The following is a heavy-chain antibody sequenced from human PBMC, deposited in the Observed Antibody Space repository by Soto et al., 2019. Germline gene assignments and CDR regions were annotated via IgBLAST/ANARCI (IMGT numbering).Heavy chain of an antibody. Sequence: QVQLVESGGGLVKPGGSLRLSCAASGFTFSDYYMSWIRQAPGKGLEWVSYISSSGSTIYYADSVKGRFTISRDNAKNSLYLQMNSLRAEDTAVYYCARVRVWYFWSGYRVGYYYGMDVWGQGTTVTVSS. CDR1: GFTFSDYY. CDR3: ARVRVWYFWSGYRVGYYYGMDV. V-gene: IGHV3-11*01. J-gene: IGHJ6*02. CDR2: ISSSGSTI. D-gene: IGHD3-3*01.